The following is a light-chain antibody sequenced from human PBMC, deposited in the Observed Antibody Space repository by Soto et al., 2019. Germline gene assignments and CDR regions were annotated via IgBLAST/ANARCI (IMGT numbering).Light chain of an antibody. Sequence: QSVLTQPASVSGSPGQSLTISCTGTSSDVGSYNLVSWYQQHPGKAPKLIIYEVTKRPSGVSNRFSGSKSGNTASLTLSGLQAEDEADFYCSSYAGSRLVLFGGGTKVTVL. V-gene: IGLV2-23*02. CDR2: EVT. CDR3: SSYAGSRLVL. J-gene: IGLJ2*01. CDR1: SSDVGSYNL.